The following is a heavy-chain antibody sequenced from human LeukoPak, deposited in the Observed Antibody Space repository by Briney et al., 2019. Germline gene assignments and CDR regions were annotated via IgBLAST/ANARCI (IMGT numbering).Heavy chain of an antibody. CDR3: ARVSPNSSGWDYYFDY. J-gene: IGHJ4*02. V-gene: IGHV3-21*01. Sequence: GGSLRLSCAASGFTFSSYSMNWVRQAPGKGLEWVSSISSSSSYIYYADSVKGRFTISRDNAKNSLYLQMNSLRAEDTAVYYCARVSPNSSGWDYYFDYWGRGTLVTVSS. D-gene: IGHD6-19*01. CDR2: ISSSSSYI. CDR1: GFTFSSYS.